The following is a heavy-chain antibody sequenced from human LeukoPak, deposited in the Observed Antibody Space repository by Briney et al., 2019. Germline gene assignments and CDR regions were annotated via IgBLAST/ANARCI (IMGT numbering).Heavy chain of an antibody. Sequence: SVKVPCKGSGGTFSSYAISWVRQAPGQGLEWMGRIIPIFGIANYAQKFQGRVTITADKSTSTAYMELSSLRSEDPAVYYCGRAFPADGWGSRPFDYWGQGTLVTVSS. V-gene: IGHV1-69*04. CDR2: IIPIFGIA. D-gene: IGHD3-10*01. CDR3: GRAFPADGWGSRPFDY. CDR1: GGTFSSYA. J-gene: IGHJ4*02.